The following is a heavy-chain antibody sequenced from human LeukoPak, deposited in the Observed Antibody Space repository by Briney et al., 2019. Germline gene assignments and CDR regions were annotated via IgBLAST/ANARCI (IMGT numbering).Heavy chain of an antibody. CDR1: GGSFSGYY. V-gene: IGHV4-34*01. J-gene: IGHJ3*02. CDR2: ISHSGNT. D-gene: IGHD3-22*01. CDR3: ASVGYYHSSSFDM. Sequence: SETLSLTCAVYGGSFSGYYWTWIRQPPGKGLEWIGQISHSGNTNYNPSLKSRVTISIDTSKNQSSLRLISVTAADTAVYYCASVGYYHSSSFDMWGQGTMVTVSS.